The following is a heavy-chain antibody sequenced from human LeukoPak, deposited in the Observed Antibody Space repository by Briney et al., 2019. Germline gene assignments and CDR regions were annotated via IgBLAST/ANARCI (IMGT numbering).Heavy chain of an antibody. V-gene: IGHV4-39*01. CDR1: GGSISSSSYY. CDR3: ARPRKHDYYDMDV. CDR2: IYYSGST. J-gene: IGHJ6*03. Sequence: KPSETPSLTCTVSGGSISSSSYYWGWIRQPPEKGLEWIGSIYYSGSTYYNPSLKSRVTISVDTSKNQFSLKLSSVTAADTAVYYCARPRKHDYYDMDVWAKGPRSPSP.